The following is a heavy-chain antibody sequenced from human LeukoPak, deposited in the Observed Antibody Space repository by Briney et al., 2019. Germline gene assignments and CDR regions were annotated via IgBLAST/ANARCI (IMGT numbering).Heavy chain of an antibody. CDR2: IYHSGST. Sequence: PSETLSLTCAVSGGSISSGGYSWSWIRQPPGKGLEWIGYIYHSGSTYYNPSLKSRVTISVDRSKNQFSLKLSSVTAADTAVYYCATVRDSSGYYYAAFDSWGQGTLVTVSS. J-gene: IGHJ4*02. V-gene: IGHV4-30-2*01. CDR1: GGSISSGGYS. CDR3: ATVRDSSGYYYAAFDS. D-gene: IGHD3-22*01.